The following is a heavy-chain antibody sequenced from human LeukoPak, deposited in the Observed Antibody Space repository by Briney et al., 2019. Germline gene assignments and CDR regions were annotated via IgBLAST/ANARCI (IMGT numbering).Heavy chain of an antibody. D-gene: IGHD5-18*01. CDR3: ARGGYSYVVLGGYYGMDV. Sequence: GASVKVSCKASGYTFTGYYMHWVRQAPGQGLEWMGWINPNSGGTNYAQKFQGWVTMTRDTSISTAYMELSRLRSDDTAVYYCARGGYSYVVLGGYYGMDVWGQGTTVTVSS. V-gene: IGHV1-2*04. CDR2: INPNSGGT. J-gene: IGHJ6*02. CDR1: GYTFTGYY.